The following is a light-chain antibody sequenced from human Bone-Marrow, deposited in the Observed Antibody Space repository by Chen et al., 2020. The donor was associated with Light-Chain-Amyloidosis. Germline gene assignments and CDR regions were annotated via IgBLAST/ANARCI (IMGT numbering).Light chain of an antibody. CDR1: LMAKKY. CDR2: KDT. CDR3: YSIQV. J-gene: IGLJ2*01. Sequence: SYELTHRSSVSVSPGQTARSTCAGDLMAKKYGRWYEKKAGQAPVLVIYKDTERPSGIPERFSGSSSGTTVTLTISGAQVEDEAEYYCYSIQVFGGGTKLTVL. V-gene: IGLV3-27*01.